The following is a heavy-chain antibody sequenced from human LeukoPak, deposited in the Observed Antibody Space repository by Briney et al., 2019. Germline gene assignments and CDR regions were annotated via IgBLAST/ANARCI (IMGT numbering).Heavy chain of an antibody. J-gene: IGHJ4*02. V-gene: IGHV3-9*01. Sequence: PGGSLRLSCAASGFTFDDYAMHWVRQAPGKGLEWVSGISWNSGSIGYADSVKGRFTISRDNAKNSLYLQMNSLRAEDTALYYCAKLAVAGHYFDYWGQGTLVTVSS. CDR2: ISWNSGSI. CDR3: AKLAVAGHYFDY. D-gene: IGHD6-19*01. CDR1: GFTFDDYA.